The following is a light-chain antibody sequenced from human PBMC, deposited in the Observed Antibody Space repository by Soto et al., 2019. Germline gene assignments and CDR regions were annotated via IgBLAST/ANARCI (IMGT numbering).Light chain of an antibody. V-gene: IGKV3-15*01. CDR1: QSVRNK. Sequence: EIVVTQSPGTPSVFSGAKVNPSRRSSQSVRNKVAWYQQKPGQTPRVIIYDTSTRAADIPARFSGSGYGTYFTLTIRSLQSEDFAVYYCQQYNIWRSITCGTGKRQAIK. J-gene: IGKJ5*01. CDR2: DTS. CDR3: QQYNIWRSIT.